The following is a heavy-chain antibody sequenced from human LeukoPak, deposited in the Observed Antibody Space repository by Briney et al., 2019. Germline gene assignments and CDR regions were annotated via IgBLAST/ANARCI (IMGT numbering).Heavy chain of an antibody. CDR1: GYTFTSYD. CDR2: MNPNSGNT. V-gene: IGHV1-8*01. Sequence: ASVKVPCKASGYTFTSYDINWVRQATGQGLEWMGWMNPNSGNTGYAQKFQGRVTMTRNTSISTAYMELSSLRSEGTAVYYCASRDYYGSGNYYYMDVWGKGTTVTVSS. D-gene: IGHD3-10*01. CDR3: ASRDYYGSGNYYYMDV. J-gene: IGHJ6*03.